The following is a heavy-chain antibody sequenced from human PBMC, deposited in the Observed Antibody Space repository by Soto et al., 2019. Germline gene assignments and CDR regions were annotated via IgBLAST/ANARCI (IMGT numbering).Heavy chain of an antibody. Sequence: SETLSLTCAVSGGSISSGGYSWSWIRQPPGKGLEWIGYIYHSGSTYYNSCLKSRVTISVDRSKNQFSLKLSSVTAADTAVYYCARVPTPWRQGTLVTVSS. CDR3: ARVPTP. CDR1: GGSISSGGYS. D-gene: IGHD2-2*01. CDR2: IYHSGST. J-gene: IGHJ5*02. V-gene: IGHV4-30-2*01.